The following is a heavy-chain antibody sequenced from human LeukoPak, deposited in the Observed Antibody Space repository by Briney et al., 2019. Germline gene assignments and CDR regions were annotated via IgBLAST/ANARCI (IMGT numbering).Heavy chain of an antibody. Sequence: KPSETLSLTCTVSGGSISSYYWSWIRQPPGKGLEWIGYIYYSGSTNYNPSLKSRVTISVDTSKNRFSLKLSSVTAADTAVYYCAREDTAIGYWGQGTLVTVSS. CDR1: GGSISSYY. D-gene: IGHD5-18*01. CDR2: IYYSGST. J-gene: IGHJ4*02. V-gene: IGHV4-59*01. CDR3: AREDTAIGY.